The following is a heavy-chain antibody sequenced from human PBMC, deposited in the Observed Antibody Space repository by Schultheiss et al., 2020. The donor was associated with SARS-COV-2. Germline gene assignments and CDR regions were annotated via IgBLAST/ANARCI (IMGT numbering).Heavy chain of an antibody. Sequence: GESLKISCAASGFTFSSYAMHWVRQAPGKGLEWVAVISYDGSNKYYADSVKGRFTISRDNSKNTLYLQMNSLRAEDTAVYYCARRQWSPGDYYYGMDVWGQGTTVTVSS. CDR2: ISYDGSNK. CDR3: ARRQWSPGDYYYGMDV. J-gene: IGHJ6*02. V-gene: IGHV3-30*04. D-gene: IGHD2-15*01. CDR1: GFTFSSYA.